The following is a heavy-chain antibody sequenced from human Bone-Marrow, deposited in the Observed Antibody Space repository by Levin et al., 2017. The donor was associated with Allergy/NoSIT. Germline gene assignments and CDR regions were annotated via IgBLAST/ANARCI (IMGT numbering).Heavy chain of an antibody. D-gene: IGHD6-19*01. CDR1: GFTFDDYA. CDR3: AKGYSSGWLPDY. Sequence: PGGSLRLSCAASGFTFDDYAMHWVRQAPGKGLEWVSGISWNSGSIGYADSVKGRFTISRDNAKNSLYLQMNSLRAEDTALYYCAKGYSSGWLPDYWGQGTLVTVSS. J-gene: IGHJ4*02. V-gene: IGHV3-9*01. CDR2: ISWNSGSI.